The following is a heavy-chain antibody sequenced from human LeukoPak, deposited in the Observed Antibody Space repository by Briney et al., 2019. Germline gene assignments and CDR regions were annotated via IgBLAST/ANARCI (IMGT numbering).Heavy chain of an antibody. J-gene: IGHJ4*02. CDR1: GYSFTSYW. D-gene: IGHD5-18*01. CDR3: ARTSRVDTAMVRY. Sequence: GESLKISCKGSGYSFTSYWIGWVRQMPGKGLEWMGIIYPGDSDTRYSPSFRGQVTISADKSISTAYLQWSSLKASDTATYYCARTSRVDTAMVRYWGQGTLVTVSS. V-gene: IGHV5-51*01. CDR2: IYPGDSDT.